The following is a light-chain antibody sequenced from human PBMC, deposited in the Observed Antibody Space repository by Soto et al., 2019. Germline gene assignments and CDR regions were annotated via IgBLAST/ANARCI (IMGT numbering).Light chain of an antibody. J-gene: IGLJ2*01. V-gene: IGLV2-14*03. CDR1: SSDIGGLFNY. CDR2: DVN. Sequence: QSALTQPASVSGSPGQSITISCTGTSSDIGGLFNYVSWYQQHPGKAPKLLIYDVNVRPSGVSDRFSGSKSGNTASLTISGLQAEDEAAYFCSSYSSDATHVVFGGGPSSPS. CDR3: SSYSSDATHVV.